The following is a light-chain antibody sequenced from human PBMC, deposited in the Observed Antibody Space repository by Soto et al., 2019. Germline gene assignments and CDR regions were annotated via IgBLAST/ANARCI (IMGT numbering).Light chain of an antibody. V-gene: IGLV2-14*01. CDR2: DVS. J-gene: IGLJ3*02. CDR3: SSYTSSSLCV. CDR1: SSDVGGYKF. Sequence: QSVLTQPASVSGSPGQSITISCTGTSSDVGGYKFVSWYQQHPGKAPKLMIYDVSNRPSGFSNRFSGSKSGNTASLTISGLQAEDEADYYCSSYTSSSLCVFGGGTKLTVL.